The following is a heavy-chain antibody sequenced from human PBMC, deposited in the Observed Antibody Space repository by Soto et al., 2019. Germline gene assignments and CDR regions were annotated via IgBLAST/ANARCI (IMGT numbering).Heavy chain of an antibody. CDR1: GFTFSSYA. D-gene: IGHD6-13*01. V-gene: IGHV3-30-3*01. J-gene: IGHJ4*02. CDR2: ISYDGSNK. CDR3: APPPGGIAAAGNDY. Sequence: GGSLRLSCAASGFTFSSYAMHWVRQAPGKGLEWVAVISYDGSNKYYADSVKGRFTISRDNSKNTLYLQMNSLRAEDTAVYYCAPPPGGIAAAGNDYWGQGTLVTVSS.